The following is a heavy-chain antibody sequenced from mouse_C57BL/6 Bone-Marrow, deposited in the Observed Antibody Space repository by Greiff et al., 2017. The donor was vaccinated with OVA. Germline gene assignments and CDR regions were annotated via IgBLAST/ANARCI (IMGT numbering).Heavy chain of an antibody. J-gene: IGHJ2*01. CDR2: IYPGSGNT. D-gene: IGHD1-1*01. Sequence: VKLMESGAELVRPGASVKLSCKASGYTFTDYYINWVKQRPGQGLEWIARIYPGSGNTYYNEKFKGKATLTAEKSSSTAYMQLSSLTSEDSAVYFCATHYYGSEYWGQGTTLTVSS. CDR3: ATHYYGSEY. CDR1: GYTFTDYY. V-gene: IGHV1-76*01.